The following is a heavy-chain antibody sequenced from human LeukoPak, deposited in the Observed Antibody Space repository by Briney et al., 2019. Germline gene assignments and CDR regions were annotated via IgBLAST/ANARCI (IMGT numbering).Heavy chain of an antibody. D-gene: IGHD5-24*01. J-gene: IGHJ5*02. CDR3: ARGRLVMATPWGNWFDP. V-gene: IGHV4-31*03. Sequence: SETLSLTCTVSGGSISSGGYYWSWIRQHPGKGLEWIGYIYYSGSTYHNPSLKSRVTISVDTSKNQFSLKLSSVTAADTAVYYCARGRLVMATPWGNWFDPWGQGTLVTVSS. CDR1: GGSISSGGYY. CDR2: IYYSGST.